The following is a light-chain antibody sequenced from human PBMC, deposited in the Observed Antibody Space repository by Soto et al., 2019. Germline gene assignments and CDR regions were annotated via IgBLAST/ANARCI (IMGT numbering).Light chain of an antibody. V-gene: IGKV3-15*01. CDR3: QQYHDWPRT. J-gene: IGKJ1*01. CDR2: DAS. CDR1: QSVSIY. Sequence: EMVMTQSPATLSVSPGDRATLLCRASQSVSIYVAWYQQKPGLAPRLLIYDASTRATGIPARFSGSGSGTEFSLTIRSLQSEDFAVYYCQQYHDWPRTFGQGTKV.